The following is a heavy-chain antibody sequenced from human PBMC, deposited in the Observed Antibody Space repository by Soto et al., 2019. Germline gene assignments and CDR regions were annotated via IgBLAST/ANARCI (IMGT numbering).Heavy chain of an antibody. J-gene: IGHJ4*02. CDR2: VSWDGGIK. V-gene: IGHV3-9*01. Sequence: LRLSCAASGFTFDDQAMHWVRQAPGKGLEWVSGVSWDGGIKDYADSVKGRFTISRDNAKNSLSLQMIGLRADDTALYYCVKRGNSNSFDYWGQGTLVTVSS. CDR3: VKRGNSNSFDY. CDR1: GFTFDDQA. D-gene: IGHD3-10*01.